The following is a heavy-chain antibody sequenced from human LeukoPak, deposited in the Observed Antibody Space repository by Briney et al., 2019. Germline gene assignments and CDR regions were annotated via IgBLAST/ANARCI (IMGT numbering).Heavy chain of an antibody. CDR2: IYYSGST. V-gene: IGHV4-59*12. J-gene: IGHJ3*02. CDR3: ARDRESYYDFWSGSPGAFDI. Sequence: SETLSLTCTVSGGSISSYYWIWIRQPPGKGLEWIGYIYYSGSTNYNPSLKSRVTISVDTSKNQFSLKLSSVTAADTAVYYCARDRESYYDFWSGSPGAFDIWGQGTMVTVSS. CDR1: GGSISSYY. D-gene: IGHD3-3*01.